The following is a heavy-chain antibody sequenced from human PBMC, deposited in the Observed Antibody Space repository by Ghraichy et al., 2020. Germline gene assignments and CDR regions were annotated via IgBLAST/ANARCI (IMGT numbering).Heavy chain of an antibody. CDR2: IYHTGST. CDR3: ARVMTSYCGGDCYSHYFDF. D-gene: IGHD2-21*02. V-gene: IGHV4-61*01. CDR1: GGSVSSGSHH. Sequence: SETLSLTCTVSGGSVSSGSHHWSWIRQPPGKGLEWIGSIYHTGSTNYNPSLKSRVTISVDTSNNQFSLKLRTVTAADTAVYYCARVMTSYCGGDCYSHYFDFWGQGTLVTASS. J-gene: IGHJ4*02.